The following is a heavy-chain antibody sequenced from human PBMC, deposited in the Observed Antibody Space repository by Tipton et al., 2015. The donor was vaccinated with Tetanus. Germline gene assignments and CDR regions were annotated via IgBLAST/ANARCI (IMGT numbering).Heavy chain of an antibody. CDR1: GGSLRSSDYY. V-gene: IGHV4-39*02. D-gene: IGHD5-24*01. CDR2: VSYSGRT. Sequence: TLSLTCIVSGGSLRSSDYYGAWVRQSPVKGLEWIGSVSYSGRTYYNPSLKSRVTLSVDTSKKDFSVRLTSVTAADTAVYYCARGVTDGYNRRFDYWGQGTLVAVSP. J-gene: IGHJ4*02. CDR3: ARGVTDGYNRRFDY.